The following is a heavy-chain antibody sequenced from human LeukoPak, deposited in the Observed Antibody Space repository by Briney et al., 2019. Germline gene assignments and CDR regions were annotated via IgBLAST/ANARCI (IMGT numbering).Heavy chain of an antibody. CDR3: ARAAAGSLYYYYYYMDV. V-gene: IGHV1-69*05. CDR1: GGTFSSYA. D-gene: IGHD6-13*01. J-gene: IGHJ6*03. Sequence: GASVKVSCKASGGTFSSYAISWVRQAPGQGLEWMGGIIPIFGTANYAQKFQGRVTITTDESTSTAYMGLSSLRSEDTAVYYCARAAAGSLYYYYYYMDVWGKGTTVTVSS. CDR2: IIPIFGTA.